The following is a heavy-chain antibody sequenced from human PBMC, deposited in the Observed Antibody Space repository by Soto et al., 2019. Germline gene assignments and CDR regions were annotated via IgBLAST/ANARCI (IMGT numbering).Heavy chain of an antibody. CDR1: GGAITSHY. CDR3: ARRSGGRNAFDL. V-gene: IGHV4-59*08. D-gene: IGHD3-16*01. Sequence: QVQLQESGPGLVKPSETLSLTCSVSGGAITSHYWSWIRQPPGKGLEWIGYIHSGSTNYNPSLKSRVPISVDASNTHFSLTLSAVTAADTAVDFCARRSGGRNAFDLWGQGTMVTVSS. CDR2: IHSGST. J-gene: IGHJ3*01.